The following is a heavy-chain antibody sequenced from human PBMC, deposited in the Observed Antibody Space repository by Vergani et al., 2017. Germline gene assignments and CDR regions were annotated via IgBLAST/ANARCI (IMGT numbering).Heavy chain of an antibody. V-gene: IGHV1-58*01. CDR1: GFTFTSSA. Sequence: QMQLVQSGPEVKKPGTSVKVSCKASGFTFTSSAVQWVRQARGQRLEWIGWIVVGSGNTNYAQKFQERVTITRDMSTSTAYMELSSLRSEDTAVYYCAAAYYGDYDNIYYWGQGTLVTVSS. CDR2: IVVGSGNT. D-gene: IGHD4-17*01. J-gene: IGHJ4*02. CDR3: AAAYYGDYDNIYY.